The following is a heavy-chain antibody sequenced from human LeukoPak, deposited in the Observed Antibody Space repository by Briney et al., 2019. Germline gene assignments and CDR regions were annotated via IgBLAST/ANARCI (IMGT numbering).Heavy chain of an antibody. Sequence: GGSLRLSCAASGFTFSRYWMHWVRQAPGKGLEWVSSISTSTYIYYADSVKGRFTISRDNAKNSLYLQMNSLRAEDTAVYYCARDGMSDYDYFDYWGQGTLVTVSS. CDR2: ISTSTYI. CDR1: GFTFSRYW. V-gene: IGHV3-21*01. D-gene: IGHD5-12*01. J-gene: IGHJ4*02. CDR3: ARDGMSDYDYFDY.